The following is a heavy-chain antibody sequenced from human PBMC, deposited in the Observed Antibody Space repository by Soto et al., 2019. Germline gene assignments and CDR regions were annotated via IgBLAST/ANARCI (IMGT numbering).Heavy chain of an antibody. J-gene: IGHJ6*02. V-gene: IGHV1-69*13. CDR1: GGTFRDSA. CDR3: ARDNDRPQLGGNYYYILDV. CDR2: IMPIFRTP. Sequence: GASVKVSCKASGGTFRDSAISWVRQAPGQGLEWMGGIMPIFRTPDYAQKFKGRVTITADEATSTAYMELSGLSSYDTAVYFCARDNDRPQLGGNYYYILDVWGHGTTVTVSS. D-gene: IGHD1-1*01.